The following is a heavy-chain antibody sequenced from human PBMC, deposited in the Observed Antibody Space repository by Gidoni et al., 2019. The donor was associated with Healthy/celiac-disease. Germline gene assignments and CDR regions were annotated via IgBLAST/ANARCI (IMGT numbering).Heavy chain of an antibody. CDR1: GGTFSSYA. Sequence: QVQLVQSGAEVKKPGSSVKVSCKASGGTFSSYAISWVRQAPGQGLEWMGGIIPIFGTANYAQKFQGRVTITADESTSTAYMELSSLRSEDTAVYYCARGYGSGEDYYYYYYMDVWGKGTTVTVSS. V-gene: IGHV1-69*01. D-gene: IGHD3-10*01. CDR2: IIPIFGTA. CDR3: ARGYGSGEDYYYYYYMDV. J-gene: IGHJ6*03.